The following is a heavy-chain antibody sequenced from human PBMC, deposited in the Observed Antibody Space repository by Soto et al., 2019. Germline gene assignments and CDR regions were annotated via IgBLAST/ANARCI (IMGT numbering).Heavy chain of an antibody. CDR1: GGTFSSYT. D-gene: IGHD6-13*01. CDR3: AREFNRIAAAGTYYYYMDV. J-gene: IGHJ6*03. CDR2: IIPILGIA. Sequence: SVKVSCKASGGTFSSYTISWVRQAPGQGLEWMGRIIPILGIANYAQKFQGRVTITADKSTSTAYMELSSLRSEDTAVYYCAREFNRIAAAGTYYYYMDVWGKGTKVTVSS. V-gene: IGHV1-69*04.